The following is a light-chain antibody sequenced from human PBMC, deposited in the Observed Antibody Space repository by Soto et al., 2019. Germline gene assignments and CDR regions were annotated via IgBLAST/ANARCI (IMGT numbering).Light chain of an antibody. J-gene: IGKJ1*01. CDR3: QQYGSSGT. V-gene: IGKV3-20*01. CDR2: GAS. CDR1: HSVRSS. Sequence: EIVRTQSPATLSVSPGERATLSCRASHSVRSSLAWYQQKPGQAPRLLIHGASTRATGIPDRFSGSGSGTDFTLTISRLEPEDFAVYYCQQYGSSGTFGQGTKVDIK.